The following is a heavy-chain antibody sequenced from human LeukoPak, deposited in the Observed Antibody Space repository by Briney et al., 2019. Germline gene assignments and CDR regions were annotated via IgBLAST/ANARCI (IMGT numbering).Heavy chain of an antibody. CDR2: IKQDGSEK. V-gene: IGHV3-7*01. CDR1: GFAFNTYG. D-gene: IGHD4-17*01. CDR3: ARFNDYGDYGLAY. Sequence: GGSLRLSCATFGFAFNTYGMHWVRQAPGKGLEWVANIKQDGSEKYYVDSVKGRFTISRDNAKNSLYLQMNSLRAEDTAVYYCARFNDYGDYGLAYWGQGTLVTVSS. J-gene: IGHJ4*02.